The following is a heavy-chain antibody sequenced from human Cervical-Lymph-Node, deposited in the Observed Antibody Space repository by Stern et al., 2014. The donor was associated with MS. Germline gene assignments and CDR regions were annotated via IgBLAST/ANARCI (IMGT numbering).Heavy chain of an antibody. CDR3: ARGGSSYSSGWYSN. V-gene: IGHV3-72*01. D-gene: IGHD6-19*01. CDR2: SRNKANSYST. J-gene: IGHJ4*02. CDR1: GFTFSDHY. Sequence: EVQLLESGGGLVQPGGSLRLSCAVSGFTFSDHYMNWVRQAPGKGLEWVGRSRNKANSYSTEYSASVKSRFTISRDDTENSLYLQMNSLKIEDTAVYYCARGGSSYSSGWYSNWGQGTLVTVSS.